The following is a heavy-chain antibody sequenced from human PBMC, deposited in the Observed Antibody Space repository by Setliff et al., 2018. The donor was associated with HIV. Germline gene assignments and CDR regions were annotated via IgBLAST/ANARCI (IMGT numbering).Heavy chain of an antibody. Sequence: ASVKVSCKSSGYTFTAHHIHWVRQAPGQGPEWMGWIIPKSGETSYAEKFRGRVTMTRDTSLSTAYMELSWLTSDDTAVYYCARVVDRDYDFCSAYEYWGQGTMVTVSS. D-gene: IGHD3-3*01. J-gene: IGHJ4*02. CDR1: GYTFTAHH. CDR3: ARVVDRDYDFCSAYEY. CDR2: IIPKSGET. V-gene: IGHV1-2*02.